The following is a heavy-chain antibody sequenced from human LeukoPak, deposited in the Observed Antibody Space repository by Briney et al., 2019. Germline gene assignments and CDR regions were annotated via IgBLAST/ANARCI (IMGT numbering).Heavy chain of an antibody. J-gene: IGHJ4*02. Sequence: PGGSLRLSCAASGFTFDDYGMSWVRQAPGKGLEWGSGINWNGGSTGYADSVKGGFTISRDNAKNSLYLQMNSLRDEDTALYYCARIRYYYDSSGYYYGPFDYWGQGTLVTVSS. CDR2: INWNGGST. CDR1: GFTFDDYG. CDR3: ARIRYYYDSSGYYYGPFDY. D-gene: IGHD3-22*01. V-gene: IGHV3-20*04.